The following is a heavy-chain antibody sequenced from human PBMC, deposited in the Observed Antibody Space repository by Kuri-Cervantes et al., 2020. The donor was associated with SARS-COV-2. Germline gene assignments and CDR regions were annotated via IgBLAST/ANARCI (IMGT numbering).Heavy chain of an antibody. CDR1: GFTFSSYS. Sequence: GGSLRLSCAASGFTFSSYSMNWVRQAPGKGLEWVSSISSSSSYIYYADSVKGQFTISRDNAKNSLYLQMNSLRAEDTAVYYCARDIVVVPAAIHYYYGMDVWGQGTTVTVSS. CDR2: ISSSSSYI. V-gene: IGHV3-21*01. D-gene: IGHD2-2*02. CDR3: ARDIVVVPAAIHYYYGMDV. J-gene: IGHJ6*02.